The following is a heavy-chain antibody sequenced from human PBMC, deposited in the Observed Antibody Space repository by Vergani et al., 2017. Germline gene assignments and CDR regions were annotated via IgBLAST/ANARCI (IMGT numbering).Heavy chain of an antibody. CDR2: ISAYNGNT. D-gene: IGHD2-8*01. CDR1: GYTFTSYG. V-gene: IGHV1-18*04. CDR3: ARGYCTNGVCYPVFYGMDV. Sequence: HVQLVQSGAEVKKPGASVKVSCKASGYTFTSYGISWVRQAPGQGLEWMGWISAYNGNTNYAQKLQGRVTMTTDTSTSTAYMELRSLRSDDTAVYYCARGYCTNGVCYPVFYGMDVWGQGTTVTVSS. J-gene: IGHJ6*02.